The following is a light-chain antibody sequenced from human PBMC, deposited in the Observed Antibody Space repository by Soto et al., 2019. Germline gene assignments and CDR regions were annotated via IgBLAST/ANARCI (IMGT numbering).Light chain of an antibody. CDR3: QTWGTGIQV. CDR2: LNSDCSH. V-gene: IGLV4-69*01. J-gene: IGLJ2*01. CDR1: RGHSSYA. Sequence: QPVLTQSPSASASLGASVKLTCTLSRGHSSYAIAWHQQQPEKGPRYLMKLNSDCSHSKGDGIPDRFSGSSSGAERYLTISSLQSEDEADYYCQTWGTGIQVFGGGTKVTVL.